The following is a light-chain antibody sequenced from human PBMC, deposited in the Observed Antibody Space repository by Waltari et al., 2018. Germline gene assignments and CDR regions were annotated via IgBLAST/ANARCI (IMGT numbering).Light chain of an antibody. Sequence: DIQMAQSPSSLSASVGDRVNIPCRASQGLIKSVAWYQQKPGKAPKLLLYAASRLESGVPSRFSGSGSGTDYTLTISSLQPEDFATYYCQQYYSTLTTFGQGTRLEIK. J-gene: IGKJ5*01. CDR3: QQYYSTLTT. V-gene: IGKV1-NL1*01. CDR2: AAS. CDR1: QGLIKS.